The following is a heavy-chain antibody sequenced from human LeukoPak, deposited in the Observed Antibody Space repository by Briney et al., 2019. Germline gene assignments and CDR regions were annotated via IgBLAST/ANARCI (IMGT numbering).Heavy chain of an antibody. Sequence: PGGSLRLSCAASGFTFSDYYMSWIRQAPGKGLEWVSYISGNSSYTNYADSVKGRFTISRDNAKNSLYLQMNSLRAEDTAVYYCARIPGSSWSLGAWFDPWGQGTLVTVSS. D-gene: IGHD6-13*01. CDR3: ARIPGSSWSLGAWFDP. CDR2: ISGNSSYT. V-gene: IGHV3-11*06. J-gene: IGHJ5*02. CDR1: GFTFSDYY.